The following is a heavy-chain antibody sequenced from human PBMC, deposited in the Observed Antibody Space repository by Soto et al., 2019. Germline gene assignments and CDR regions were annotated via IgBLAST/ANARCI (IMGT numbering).Heavy chain of an antibody. CDR2: ITSNGDST. J-gene: IGHJ4*02. V-gene: IGHV3-23*01. D-gene: IGHD2-2*02. Sequence: PGGSLRLSCAAFGFDFNKYAMTWVRQAPGKGLQWVSSITSNGDSTYYADSVKGRFTTSRDNSKNTLYLQMNSLRADDTAVFYCAKDSPSYTTSPFYFDSWGQVTLVTVSS. CDR1: GFDFNKYA. CDR3: AKDSPSYTTSPFYFDS.